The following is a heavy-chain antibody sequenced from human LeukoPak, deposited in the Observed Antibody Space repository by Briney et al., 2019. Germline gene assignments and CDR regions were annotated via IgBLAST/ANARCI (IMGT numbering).Heavy chain of an antibody. J-gene: IGHJ5*02. CDR3: ASIPGPYSSSWYYPPNWFDP. V-gene: IGHV4-38-2*02. CDR1: GYSISSGYY. Sequence: SETLSLTCTVSGYSISSGYYWGWIRQPLGKGLEWIGSIYHSGSTYYNPSLKSRVTISVDTSKNQFSLKLSSVTAADTAVYYCASIPGPYSSSWYYPPNWFDPWGQGTLVTVSS. CDR2: IYHSGST. D-gene: IGHD6-13*01.